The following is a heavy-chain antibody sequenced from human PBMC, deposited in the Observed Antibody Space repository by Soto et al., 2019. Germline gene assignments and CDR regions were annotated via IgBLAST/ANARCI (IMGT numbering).Heavy chain of an antibody. V-gene: IGHV2-5*01. CDR1: GFSLNTGGAG. J-gene: IGHJ5*02. D-gene: IGHD4-17*01. CDR3: GHRGYGDYPRDNWFDP. CDR2: IYWNEDK. Sequence: QITVKESGPTLVKPTQTLTLTCTFSGFSLNTGGAGVGWIRQPPGKALEWLALIYWNEDKRYNPSLKRRLTTTKDTSKNQVGLTMTNMDPADTTTYSCGHRGYGDYPRDNWFDPWGPGILVTVSS.